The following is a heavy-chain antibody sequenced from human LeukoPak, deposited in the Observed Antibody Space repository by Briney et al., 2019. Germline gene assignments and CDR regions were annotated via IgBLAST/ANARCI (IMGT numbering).Heavy chain of an antibody. J-gene: IGHJ5*02. D-gene: IGHD3-3*01. V-gene: IGHV4-34*01. CDR1: GGSFSGYY. CDR3: ARGVVGVATGIDP. CDR2: INHSGST. Sequence: PSETLSLTCAVYGGSFSGYYWSWIRQPPGKGLEWIGEINHSGSTNYNPSLKSRVTISVDTSKNQFSLKLSSVTAADTAVYYCARGVVGVATGIDPWGQGTLVTVSS.